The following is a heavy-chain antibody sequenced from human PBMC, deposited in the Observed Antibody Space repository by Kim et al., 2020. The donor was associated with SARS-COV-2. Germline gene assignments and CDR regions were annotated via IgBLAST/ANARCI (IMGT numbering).Heavy chain of an antibody. Sequence: GRFTISRDNSKNTLYLQMNSLRAEDTAVYYCAKEWESGYYYDSSGYFDYWGQGTLVTVSS. V-gene: IGHV3-23*01. CDR3: AKEWESGYYYDSSGYFDY. J-gene: IGHJ4*02. D-gene: IGHD3-22*01.